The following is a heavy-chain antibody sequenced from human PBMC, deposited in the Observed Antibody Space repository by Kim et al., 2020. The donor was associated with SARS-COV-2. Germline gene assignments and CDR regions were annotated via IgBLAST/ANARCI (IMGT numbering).Heavy chain of an antibody. Sequence: SETLSLTCTVSGGSISSSSYYWGWIRQPPGKGLEWIGSIYYSGSTYYNPSLKSRVTISVDTSKNQFSLKLSPVTAADTAVYYCARQARRGHIVARHDWFDPWGQGTLVTLSS. CDR1: GGSISSSSYY. V-gene: IGHV4-39*01. J-gene: IGHJ5*02. D-gene: IGHD2-15*01. CDR2: IYYSGST. CDR3: ARQARRGHIVARHDWFDP.